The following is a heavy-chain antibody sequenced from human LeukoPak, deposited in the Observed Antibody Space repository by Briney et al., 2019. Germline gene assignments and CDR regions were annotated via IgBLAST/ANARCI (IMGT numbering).Heavy chain of an antibody. D-gene: IGHD3-10*01. Sequence: ASVKVSCKASGYTFTSYAMHWVRQAPGQRLEWMGWINAGNGNTKYSQKFQGRVTITRDTSASTAYVELSSLRSEDTAVYYCARPMVRGVRPYYYYGMDVWGQGTTVTVSS. J-gene: IGHJ6*02. V-gene: IGHV1-3*01. CDR3: ARPMVRGVRPYYYYGMDV. CDR2: INAGNGNT. CDR1: GYTFTSYA.